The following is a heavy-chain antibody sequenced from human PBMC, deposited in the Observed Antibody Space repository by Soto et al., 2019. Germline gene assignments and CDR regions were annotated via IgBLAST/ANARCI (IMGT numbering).Heavy chain of an antibody. CDR1: GGSISSYY. J-gene: IGHJ5*02. CDR3: ARGIAARIQYSYGSLGHNWFDP. V-gene: IGHV4-59*01. Sequence: PSETLSLTCTVSGGSISSYYWSWIRQPPGKGLEWIGYIYYSGSTNYNPSLKSRVTISVDTSKNQFSLKLSSVTAADTAVYYCARGIAARIQYSYGSLGHNWFDPWGQGTLVTVSS. D-gene: IGHD5-18*01. CDR2: IYYSGST.